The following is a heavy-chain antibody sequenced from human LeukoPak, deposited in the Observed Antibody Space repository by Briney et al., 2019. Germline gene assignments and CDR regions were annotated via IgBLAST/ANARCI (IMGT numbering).Heavy chain of an antibody. CDR3: TREPLRYFDWTAYFDY. CDR2: IRSKAYGGTT. Sequence: GGSLRLSCTASGFTFGDYAMSWVRQAPGKGLEWVGFIRSKAYGGTTEYAASVKGRFTISRDDSKSIAYPQMNSLKTEDTAVYYCTREPLRYFDWTAYFDYWGQGTLLTVSS. V-gene: IGHV3-49*04. J-gene: IGHJ4*02. D-gene: IGHD3-9*01. CDR1: GFTFGDYA.